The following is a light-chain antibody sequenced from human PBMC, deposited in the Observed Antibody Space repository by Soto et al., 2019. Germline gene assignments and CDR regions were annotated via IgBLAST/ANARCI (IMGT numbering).Light chain of an antibody. CDR2: DVS. Sequence: EIVMTQSPATLSVSPGERATLSCRASQSVSSNFAWYQQKSGQSPRLLIYDVSTRATGVPARFSGTGSETDFTLTISGLQSDDSAVYFCQQYNNWPFSFGQGTRLE. CDR3: QQYNNWPFS. J-gene: IGKJ5*01. CDR1: QSVSSN. V-gene: IGKV3-15*01.